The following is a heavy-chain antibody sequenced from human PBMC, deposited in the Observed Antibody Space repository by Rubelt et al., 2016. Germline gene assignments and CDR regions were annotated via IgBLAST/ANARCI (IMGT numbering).Heavy chain of an antibody. J-gene: IGHJ4*02. D-gene: IGHD1-26*01. CDR2: IYYSGST. V-gene: IGHV4-39*07. CDR3: ARASGVVGATQYFDY. CDR1: GGSISSSSYY. Sequence: QLQLQESGPGLVKPSETLSLTCTVSGGSISSSSYYWAWIRQPPGKGLEWIGSIYYSGSTYYNPSLKSRVTRSVDTSKNQFSLKLSSVTAADTAVYYCARASGVVGATQYFDYWGQGTLVTVSS.